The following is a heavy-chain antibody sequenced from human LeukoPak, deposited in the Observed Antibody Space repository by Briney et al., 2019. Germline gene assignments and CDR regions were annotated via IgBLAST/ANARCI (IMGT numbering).Heavy chain of an antibody. Sequence: SETLSLTCSVSGGSISSGDYYWTWIRQPPGKGLEWIGYIYYSGSTYYNPSLKSRVIISVDTSKNQFSLKLSSVTAADTAVYFCARVPRYCSSTSCYLVWFDPWGQGTLVTVSS. CDR2: IYYSGST. D-gene: IGHD2-2*01. V-gene: IGHV4-30-4*08. CDR1: GGSISSGDYY. CDR3: ARVPRYCSSTSCYLVWFDP. J-gene: IGHJ5*02.